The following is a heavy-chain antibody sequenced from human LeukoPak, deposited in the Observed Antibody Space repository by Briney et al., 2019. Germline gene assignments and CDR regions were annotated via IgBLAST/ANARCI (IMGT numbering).Heavy chain of an antibody. V-gene: IGHV3-20*04. CDR2: INWNGGST. Sequence: RPGGSLRLSCAASGFTFDDYGMSWVRQAPGKGLEWVSGINWNGGSTGYADSVKGRFTISRDNAKNSLYLQMNSLRAEDTAVYYCARVGGPSSSWYHGYFDYWGQGTLVTVSS. CDR1: GFTFDDYG. J-gene: IGHJ4*02. D-gene: IGHD6-13*01. CDR3: ARVGGPSSSWYHGYFDY.